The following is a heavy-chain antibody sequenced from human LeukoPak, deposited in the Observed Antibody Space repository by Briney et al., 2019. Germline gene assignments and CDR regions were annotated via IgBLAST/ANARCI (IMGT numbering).Heavy chain of an antibody. J-gene: IGHJ4*02. V-gene: IGHV4-34*01. CDR2: INHSGST. CDR1: GVSFSGYY. CDR3: ASDTSGYYGFDY. Sequence: PSETLSLTCAVYGVSFSGYYWSWLRQPPGKGREWIGEINHSGSTNYNPSLKSRDTISVDTSKNQFSLKLSSVTAADTAVYYCASDTSGYYGFDYWGQGTLVTVSS. D-gene: IGHD3-22*01.